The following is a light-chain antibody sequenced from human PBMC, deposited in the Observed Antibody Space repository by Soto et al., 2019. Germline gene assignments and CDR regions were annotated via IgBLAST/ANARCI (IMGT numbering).Light chain of an antibody. CDR3: AAWDDSLTGSHV. CDR2: SNN. J-gene: IGLJ1*01. CDR1: RSNIGSNT. V-gene: IGLV1-44*01. Sequence: QPVLTQPPSASGTPGQRVTISCSGSRSNIGSNTVNWYKQLPGTAPKLLIYSNNQRPSGVPDRFSGSKSGTSASLAITGLQSEDEADYYCAAWDDSLTGSHVFGTGTKLTVL.